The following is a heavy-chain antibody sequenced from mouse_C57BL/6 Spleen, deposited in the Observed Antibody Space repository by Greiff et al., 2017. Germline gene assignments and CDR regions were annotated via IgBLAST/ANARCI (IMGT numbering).Heavy chain of an antibody. CDR1: GYTFTSYW. J-gene: IGHJ3*01. CDR3: ARSGDYDYDGEFAY. CDR2: IDPNSGGT. D-gene: IGHD2-4*01. V-gene: IGHV1-72*01. Sequence: QVQLQQPGAELVKPGASVKLSCKASGYTFTSYWLPWVKQRPGRGLEWIGRIDPNSGGTKYNEKFKSKATLTVDKPSSTAYMKLSSLTSEDSAVYYGARSGDYDYDGEFAYWGQGTLVTVSA.